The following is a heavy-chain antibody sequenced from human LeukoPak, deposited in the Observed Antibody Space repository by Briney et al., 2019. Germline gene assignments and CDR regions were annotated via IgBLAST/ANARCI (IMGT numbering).Heavy chain of an antibody. J-gene: IGHJ6*03. V-gene: IGHV1-2*02. D-gene: IGHD3-3*01. Sequence: ASVKVSCKASGYTFTGYYMHWVRQAPGQGLEWMGWINPNSGGTNYAQKLQGRVTMTTDTSTSTAYMELRSLRSDDTAVYYCAREAITISNYYYYMDVWGKGTTVTVSS. CDR1: GYTFTGYY. CDR3: AREAITISNYYYYMDV. CDR2: INPNSGGT.